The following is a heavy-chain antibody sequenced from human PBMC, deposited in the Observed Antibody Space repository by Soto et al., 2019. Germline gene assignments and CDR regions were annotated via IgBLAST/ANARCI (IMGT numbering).Heavy chain of an antibody. CDR1: GFTFSSYG. V-gene: IGHV3-33*01. CDR3: ARDEADSGSYEGGFDY. D-gene: IGHD1-26*01. CDR2: IWYDGSNK. J-gene: IGHJ4*02. Sequence: QVQLVESGGGVVQPGRSLRLSCAASGFTFSSYGMHWVRQAPGKGLEWVAGIWYDGSNKYYADSVKGRFTISRDNSKNTLYLQMNSLRAEDTAVYYCARDEADSGSYEGGFDYWGQGTLVTVSS.